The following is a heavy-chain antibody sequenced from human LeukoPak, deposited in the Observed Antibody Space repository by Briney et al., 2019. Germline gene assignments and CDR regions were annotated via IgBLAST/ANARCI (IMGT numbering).Heavy chain of an antibody. CDR3: ARGGVNDIFDY. J-gene: IGHJ4*02. CDR1: GGTFNTSP. D-gene: IGHD3-9*01. Sequence: SVKVSCKASGGTFNTSPLSWLRQAPGQGPEWMGGIIPFFGTANYAQKFQDRVTITADASSSTAYMELSSLRSEDTAVYYCARGGVNDIFDYWGQGTLVTVSS. V-gene: IGHV1-69*13. CDR2: IIPFFGTA.